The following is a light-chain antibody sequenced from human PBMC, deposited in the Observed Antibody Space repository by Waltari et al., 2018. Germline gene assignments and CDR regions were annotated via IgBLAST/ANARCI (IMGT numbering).Light chain of an antibody. V-gene: IGKV3-20*01. J-gene: IGKJ2*01. Sequence: IVLTQSPGTLSLSPGDRATLSCRASQSVSSSYLAWYQKKPGQAPRLLMYGASTRATGIPDRFSGSGAATDYTLTIIRLEHEDVAVYYCQQYGSSPRNTFGQGTKLEIK. CDR3: QQYGSSPRNT. CDR1: QSVSSSY. CDR2: GAS.